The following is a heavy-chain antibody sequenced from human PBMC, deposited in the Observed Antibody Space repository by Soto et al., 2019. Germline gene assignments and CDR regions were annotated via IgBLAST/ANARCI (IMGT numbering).Heavy chain of an antibody. Sequence: ASVQVSCKASGYTFTSYDINWVRQATGQGLEWMGWMNPNSGNTGYAQKFQGRVTISRDNAKNSLYLQMNSLRDEDTAVYYCAREWSYYDSSGYYLGYWGQGTLVTVSS. CDR1: GYTFTSYD. CDR3: AREWSYYDSSGYYLGY. J-gene: IGHJ4*02. CDR2: MNPNSGNT. D-gene: IGHD3-22*01. V-gene: IGHV1-8*01.